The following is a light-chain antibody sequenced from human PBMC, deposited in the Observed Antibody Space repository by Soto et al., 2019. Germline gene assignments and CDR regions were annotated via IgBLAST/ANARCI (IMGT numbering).Light chain of an antibody. V-gene: IGKV1-39*01. CDR2: AAS. CDR3: QQSYSIPYT. CDR1: QSFSSY. J-gene: IGKJ2*01. Sequence: IHMTQSASSLSASVGYRVTITHRASQSFSSYLNWYQQKQGKAPKLLIYAASNLQSGVPSRFSGSGYGTDFSLTISSLQTDDFASYYCQQSYSIPYTFGQGTKVDIK.